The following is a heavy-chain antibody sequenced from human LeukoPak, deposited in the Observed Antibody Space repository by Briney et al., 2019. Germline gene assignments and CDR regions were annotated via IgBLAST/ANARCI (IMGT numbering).Heavy chain of an antibody. D-gene: IGHD1-26*01. Sequence: GGSLRLSCGASGFTFSSYDMHWVRRAPGKGLEWVAGIRYDGRHTYHADSVKGRFTISRDNSKNTLYLQMESLKTEDTAVYYCAKDLVMQPFDPWGQGTLVTVSS. V-gene: IGHV3-30*18. CDR3: AKDLVMQPFDP. CDR2: IRYDGRHT. J-gene: IGHJ5*02. CDR1: GFTFSSYD.